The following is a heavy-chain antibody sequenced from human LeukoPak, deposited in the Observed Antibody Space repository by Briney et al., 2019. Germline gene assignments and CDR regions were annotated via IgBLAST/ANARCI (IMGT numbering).Heavy chain of an antibody. V-gene: IGHV3-73*01. J-gene: IGHJ4*02. CDR2: IRSKANSYAT. D-gene: IGHD3-3*01. CDR3: AWSGLKIES. Sequence: PGGSLRLSCAASGFTFSGSAMHWVRQASGKGLEWVGRIRSKANSYATAYAASVKGRFTISRDDSKNTAYLQMNSLKTEDTAIYYCAWSGLKIESWGQGTPVTVSS. CDR1: GFTFSGSA.